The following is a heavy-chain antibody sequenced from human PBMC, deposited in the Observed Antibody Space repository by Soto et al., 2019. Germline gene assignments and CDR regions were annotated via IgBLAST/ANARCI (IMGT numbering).Heavy chain of an antibody. CDR2: ISAYNGNT. J-gene: IGHJ3*02. CDR1: GYTFTSYG. CDR3: ARVSADELVGATRAHAFDI. Sequence: RASVKVSCKASGYTFTSYGISWVRQAPGQGLEWMGWISAYNGNTNYAQKFQGRVTITADESTSTAYMELSSLRPEDTAVYYCARVSADELVGATRAHAFDIWGQGTMVTVSS. D-gene: IGHD1-26*01. V-gene: IGHV1-18*01.